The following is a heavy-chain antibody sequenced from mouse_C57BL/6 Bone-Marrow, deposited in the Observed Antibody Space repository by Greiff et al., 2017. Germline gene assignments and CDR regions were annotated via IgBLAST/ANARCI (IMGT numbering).Heavy chain of an antibody. J-gene: IGHJ1*03. Sequence: EVKLEESGGGLVQPGGSLKLSCAASGFTFSDYYMYWVRQTPEKRLEWVAYISNGGGSTYYPDTVKGRFTISRDNAKNTLYLQMSRLKSEDTAMYYCARQDYYGSWYFDVWGTGTTVTVSS. CDR2: ISNGGGST. CDR1: GFTFSDYY. CDR3: ARQDYYGSWYFDV. V-gene: IGHV5-12*01. D-gene: IGHD1-1*01.